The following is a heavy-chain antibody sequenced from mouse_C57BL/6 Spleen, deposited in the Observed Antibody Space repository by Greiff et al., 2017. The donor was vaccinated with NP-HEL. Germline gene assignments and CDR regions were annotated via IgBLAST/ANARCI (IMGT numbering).Heavy chain of an antibody. CDR2: IDPENGDT. V-gene: IGHV14-4*01. J-gene: IGHJ1*03. CDR3: SSWTDGSRSYWYFDV. D-gene: IGHD1-1*01. Sequence: VQLQQSGAELVRPGASVKLSCTASGFNIKDDYMHWVKQRPEQGLEWIGWIDPENGDTEYASKFQGKATITADTSSNTAYLQLSSLTSEDTAVYYCSSWTDGSRSYWYFDVWGTGTTVTVSS. CDR1: GFNIKDDY.